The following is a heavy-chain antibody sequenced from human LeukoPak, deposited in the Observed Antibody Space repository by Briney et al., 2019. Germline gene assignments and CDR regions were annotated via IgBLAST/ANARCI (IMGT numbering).Heavy chain of an antibody. CDR3: AKAADQYYYSYFYYMDV. J-gene: IGHJ6*03. CDR2: ISYDGSSK. CDR1: GFTFSSYG. D-gene: IGHD2/OR15-2a*01. Sequence: PGRSLRLSCAASGFTFSSYGMHWVRQAPGKGLEWVAVISYDGSSKDYADSVKGRFTISRDNSKNTLYLQMNSLTVEDTAVYYCAKAADQYYYSYFYYMDVWGKGTTVTVSS. V-gene: IGHV3-30*18.